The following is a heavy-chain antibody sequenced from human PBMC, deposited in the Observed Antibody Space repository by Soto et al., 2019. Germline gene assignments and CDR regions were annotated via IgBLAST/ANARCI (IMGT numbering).Heavy chain of an antibody. J-gene: IGHJ4*02. V-gene: IGHV3-23*01. Sequence: LRLSCATPGFTFSDHAVHWVRQAPGEGLEWVSGIRGDFVTTPYADSVKGRFTISRDNSQNTLYLQMNSLRAEDTAIYYCVKEGKMGVEGFDFWGQGTLVTVSS. D-gene: IGHD1-26*01. CDR1: GFTFSDHA. CDR3: VKEGKMGVEGFDF. CDR2: IRGDFVTT.